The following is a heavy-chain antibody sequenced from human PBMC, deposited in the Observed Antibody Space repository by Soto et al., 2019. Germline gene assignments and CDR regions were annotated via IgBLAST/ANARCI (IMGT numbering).Heavy chain of an antibody. V-gene: IGHV3-30*18. J-gene: IGHJ4*01. Sequence: PWGSMRLSCTACGVSVNSYGVDWVCQAQGKGLEWVARVYYDGSKEYYADSVKGRFTISRDNSKNTLYLQMDRLRVEDTSVYYCAKDLALMADYWGQGTPVTVSS. CDR2: VYYDGSKE. CDR1: GVSVNSYG. D-gene: IGHD3-16*01. CDR3: AKDLALMADY.